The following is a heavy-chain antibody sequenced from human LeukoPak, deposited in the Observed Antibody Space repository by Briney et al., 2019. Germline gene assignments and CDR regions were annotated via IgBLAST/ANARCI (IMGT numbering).Heavy chain of an antibody. V-gene: IGHV4-59*01. D-gene: IGHD5-18*01. CDR1: GGSISSYY. CDR2: IYYSGST. J-gene: IGHJ4*02. Sequence: SETLSLTCTVSGGSISSYYWSWIRQPPGKGLGWIGYIYYSGSTNYNPSLKSRVTTSVDTSKNQFSLKLSSVTAADTAVYYCARVGEEAMVIHFDYWGQGTLVTVSS. CDR3: ARVGEEAMVIHFDY.